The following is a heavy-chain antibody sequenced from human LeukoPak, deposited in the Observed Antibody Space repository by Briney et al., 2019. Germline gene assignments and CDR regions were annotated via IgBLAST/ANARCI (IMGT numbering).Heavy chain of an antibody. J-gene: IGHJ4*02. CDR1: GFSFSAYW. D-gene: IGHD2-15*01. CDR3: ARFGYVAAADV. V-gene: IGHV3-7*01. CDR2: INPAGSET. Sequence: GGSLRLSCAASGFSFSAYWMTWVRQAPGTGLEWVANINPAGSETYYVDPVKGRFSISRDNAKNLVYLQMNSLRAEDTAVYHCARFGYVAAADVWGQGTPVNVSS.